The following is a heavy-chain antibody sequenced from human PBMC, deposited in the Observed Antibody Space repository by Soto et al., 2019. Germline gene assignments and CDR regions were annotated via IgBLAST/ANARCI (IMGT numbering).Heavy chain of an antibody. Sequence: GGSLRLSCEGSGFSFPDYDMNWVRQTPGKGLEWVASVGRFGNTYYRDSVRGRLTISRDDSRNTVYLQMNRLRVEDTAVYFCAKEGRLRSTVGDYFHXWAQGSLVTVSX. D-gene: IGHD4-4*01. J-gene: IGHJ4*02. CDR2: VGRFGNT. CDR3: AKEGRLRSTVGDYFHX. CDR1: GFSFPDYD. V-gene: IGHV3-23*01.